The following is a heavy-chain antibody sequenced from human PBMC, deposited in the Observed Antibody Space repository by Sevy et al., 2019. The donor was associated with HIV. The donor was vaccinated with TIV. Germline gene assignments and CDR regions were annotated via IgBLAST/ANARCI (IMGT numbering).Heavy chain of an antibody. CDR3: ASGDTTMITDLDY. Sequence: GGYLRLSCGASGFTFSNYAMSWVRQAPGKGPEWVSGINNGGSTYYADSVKGRFTISRDNSKKMVFLQMNSLRAEDTAVYYCASGDTTMITDLDYWGQGALVSVS. CDR1: GFTFSNYA. CDR2: INNGGST. V-gene: IGHV3-23*01. D-gene: IGHD5-18*01. J-gene: IGHJ4*02.